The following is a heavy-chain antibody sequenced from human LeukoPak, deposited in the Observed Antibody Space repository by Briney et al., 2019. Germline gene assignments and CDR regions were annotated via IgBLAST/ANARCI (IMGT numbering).Heavy chain of an antibody. CDR3: ELWFGDLGRDC. D-gene: IGHD3-10*01. CDR2: IYSGGST. CDR1: GFTVSSNY. J-gene: IGHJ4*02. V-gene: IGHV3-66*01. Sequence: GGSLRLSCAASGFTVSSNYMSWVRQAPGKGLEWVSAIYSGGSTYYAESVKGRFTSSRDNSKNTLYLQMNSLRAEDTAVYYCELWFGDLGRDCWGQGMLVTVSS.